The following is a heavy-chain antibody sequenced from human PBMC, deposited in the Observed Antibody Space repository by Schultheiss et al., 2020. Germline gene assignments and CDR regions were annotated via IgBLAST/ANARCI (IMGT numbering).Heavy chain of an antibody. CDR2: IYHSGST. Sequence: SETLSLTCAVYGGSFSGYYWSWIRQPPGKGLEWIGEIYHSGSTNYNPSLKSRVTISVDTSKNQFSLKLSSVTAADTAVYYCARGVLRFLEWFDHWGQGTLVTVSS. CDR3: ARGVLRFLEWFDH. J-gene: IGHJ5*02. D-gene: IGHD3-3*01. V-gene: IGHV4-34*01. CDR1: GGSFSGYY.